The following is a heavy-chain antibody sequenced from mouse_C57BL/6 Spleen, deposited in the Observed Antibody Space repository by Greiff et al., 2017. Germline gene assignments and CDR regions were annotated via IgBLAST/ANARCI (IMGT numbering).Heavy chain of an antibody. CDR3: ARDYGSSYGFAY. V-gene: IGHV1-76*01. J-gene: IGHJ3*01. Sequence: QVQLKESGAELVRPGASVKLSCKASGYTFTDYYINWVKRRTGQGLEWIARIYPGSGNTYYNEKFKGKATLTAEKSSSTAYMQLSSLTSEDSAVYFGARDYGSSYGFAYWGQGTLVTVSA. CDR2: IYPGSGNT. D-gene: IGHD1-1*01. CDR1: GYTFTDYY.